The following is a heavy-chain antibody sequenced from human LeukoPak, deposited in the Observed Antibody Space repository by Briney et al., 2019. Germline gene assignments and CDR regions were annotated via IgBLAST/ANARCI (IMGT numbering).Heavy chain of an antibody. D-gene: IGHD3-10*01. J-gene: IGHJ4*02. CDR1: GGSISSNNYY. CDR3: ARYVVSGAGTYYCDY. V-gene: IGHV4-39*01. Sequence: SETLSLTCTVSGGSISSNNYYWSWIRQPPGREMEWIASINYGGTTYYNPSLKSRVAISVDTSKNQFSLRLSSVTAADTAVYLCARYVVSGAGTYYCDYWGQGSLVTVSS. CDR2: INYGGTT.